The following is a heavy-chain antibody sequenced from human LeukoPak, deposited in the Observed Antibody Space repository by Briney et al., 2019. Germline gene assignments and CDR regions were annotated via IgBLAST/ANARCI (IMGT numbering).Heavy chain of an antibody. CDR1: GFTFSSYS. D-gene: IGHD5-18*01. J-gene: IGHJ4*02. Sequence: TGGSLRLSCAASGFTFSSYSMNWVRQAPGKGLEWVSSISSSSSYIYYADSVKGRFTISRDNAKNSLYLQMNSLRAEDTAVYYCARAGRGYSYGYSDYWGQGTLVTVSS. V-gene: IGHV3-21*01. CDR2: ISSSSSYI. CDR3: ARAGRGYSYGYSDY.